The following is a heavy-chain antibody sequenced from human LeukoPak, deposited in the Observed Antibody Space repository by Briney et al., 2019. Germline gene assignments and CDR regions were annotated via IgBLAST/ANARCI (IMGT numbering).Heavy chain of an antibody. CDR1: GGSVRSGNYF. V-gene: IGHV4-61*01. Sequence: SETLSLTCTVSGGSVRSGNYFWSWIRQSPGKGLEWIGYIYFRGNTKYSPALESRVTISEDPSKNQFSLRLTSLTAADTAVYYCARVDWWFDIMTGWPAITNNGMDVWGQGTAVIVSS. J-gene: IGHJ6*02. CDR3: ARVDWWFDIMTGWPAITNNGMDV. CDR2: IYFRGNT. D-gene: IGHD3-9*01.